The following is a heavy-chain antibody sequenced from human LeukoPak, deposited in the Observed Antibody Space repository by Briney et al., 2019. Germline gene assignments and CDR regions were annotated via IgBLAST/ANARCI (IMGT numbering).Heavy chain of an antibody. CDR1: GGSISSSSYY. Sequence: SETLSLTCTVSGGSISSSSYYWGWIRQPPGKGLEWIGSIYYSGSTYYNPSLKSRVTISVDTSKNQFSLKLSSVTAADTAVYYCASSGNFYGSGMDVWGQGTTVTVSS. D-gene: IGHD3-10*01. J-gene: IGHJ6*02. CDR3: ASSGNFYGSGMDV. V-gene: IGHV4-39*01. CDR2: IYYSGST.